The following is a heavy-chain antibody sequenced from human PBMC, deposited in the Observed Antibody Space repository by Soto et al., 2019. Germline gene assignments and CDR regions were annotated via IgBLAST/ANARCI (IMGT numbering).Heavy chain of an antibody. V-gene: IGHV4-34*01. CDR3: GGSRTTYIRSVIGFDY. Sequence: LETHPVTSTVYGGSCRGYYWSWIRQPPGKGLEWIGEINHSGSTNYNPSLKSRGTISVDTSKNQFSLKLSSVTAAGTAVYYCGGSRTTYIRSVIGFDYWGQGSLLTVSS. CDR2: INHSGST. CDR1: GGSCRGYY. J-gene: IGHJ4*02. D-gene: IGHD6-6*01.